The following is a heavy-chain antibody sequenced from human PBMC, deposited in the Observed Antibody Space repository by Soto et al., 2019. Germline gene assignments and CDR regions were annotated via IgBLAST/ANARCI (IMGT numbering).Heavy chain of an antibody. D-gene: IGHD3-10*01. Sequence: QGHLVQSGAEVKKPGASVKVSCKASGYTFTNYGITWVRQAPGQGLERMGWISANNGHTHYTQKVQGRVTMTTDTSTSTAYMELRSLRSDDTAVYYCARSTDYYGSGSTAFDYWGQGTLVTVSS. V-gene: IGHV1-18*01. CDR3: ARSTDYYGSGSTAFDY. CDR1: GYTFTNYG. CDR2: ISANNGHT. J-gene: IGHJ4*02.